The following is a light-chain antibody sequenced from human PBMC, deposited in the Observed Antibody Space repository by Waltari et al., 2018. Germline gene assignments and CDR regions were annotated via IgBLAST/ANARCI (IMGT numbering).Light chain of an antibody. CDR2: WAS. J-gene: IGKJ3*01. V-gene: IGKV4-1*01. CDR3: QQYYSTLPT. CDR1: QSVFYSSNNKNY. Sequence: DIVMTQSPDSLTVSLGERATINCKSSQSVFYSSNNKNYLAWYQQKPGQPPKLLIYWASTRESGVPDRFSGSGSGTDFTLTISSLQAEDVAVYYCQQYYSTLPTFGPGTKVDIK.